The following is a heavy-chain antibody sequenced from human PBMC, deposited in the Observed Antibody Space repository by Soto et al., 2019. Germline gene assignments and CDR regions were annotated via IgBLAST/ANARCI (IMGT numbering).Heavy chain of an antibody. CDR3: GRGGSGIYGMDI. V-gene: IGHV3-74*01. Sequence: EVQLVESEGGLVQPGGSLRLACAASGFTFSSYWMHWVRQAPGKGLVWISRIIRDGSSTNYADSVKGRFTISRDNAKNTLYLEINSLRADDTAVYFCGRGGSGIYGMDIWGQGTTVIVSS. CDR2: IIRDGSST. J-gene: IGHJ6*02. D-gene: IGHD6-13*01. CDR1: GFTFSSYW.